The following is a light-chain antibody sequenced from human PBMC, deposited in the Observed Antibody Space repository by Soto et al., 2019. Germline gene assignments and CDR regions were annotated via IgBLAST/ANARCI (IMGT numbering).Light chain of an antibody. CDR1: QDISTF. CDR3: QQADSFPLT. J-gene: IGKJ4*01. V-gene: IGKV1D-12*01. CDR2: GAS. Sequence: DIQMTQSPSSVSASIGDTFTITCRASQDISTFLAWYQQKPGKAPKLLVYGASTLESGVPSRFSGRGSGTDFTLTISSLQPEDFATYFCQQADSFPLTFGGGTKVDIK.